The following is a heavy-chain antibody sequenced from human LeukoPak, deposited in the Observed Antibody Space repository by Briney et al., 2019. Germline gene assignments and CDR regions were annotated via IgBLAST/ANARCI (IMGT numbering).Heavy chain of an antibody. CDR3: ARRPIKYYYYGMDV. J-gene: IGHJ6*02. CDR1: GFTFSSYG. V-gene: IGHV3-30*03. Sequence: GKSLRLSCAASGFTFSSYGMHWVRQAPGKGLEWVTVISYDGSNKYYADSVKGRFTISRDNSKNTLYLQMNSLRAEDTAVYYCARRPIKYYYYGMDVWGQGTTVTVSS. CDR2: ISYDGSNK.